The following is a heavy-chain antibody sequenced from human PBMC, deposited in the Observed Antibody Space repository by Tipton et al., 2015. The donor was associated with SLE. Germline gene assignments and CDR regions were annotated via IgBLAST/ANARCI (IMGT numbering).Heavy chain of an antibody. D-gene: IGHD5-18*01. J-gene: IGHJ4*02. V-gene: IGHV3-23*01. CDR3: ATTRGYSYGPFDY. CDR1: GLTFSSYD. CDR2: LSGSGGST. Sequence: SLRLSCAASGLTFSSYDMSWIRQAPGKGLEWVSALSGSGGSTYYAESVKGRFTISRDNSKNTLYLQMNSLRAEDTAVYYCATTRGYSYGPFDYWGQGTLVTVSS.